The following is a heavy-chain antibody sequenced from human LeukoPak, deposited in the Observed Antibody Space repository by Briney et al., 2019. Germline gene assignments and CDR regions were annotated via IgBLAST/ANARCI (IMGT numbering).Heavy chain of an antibody. CDR2: ISGSGGST. D-gene: IGHD4-17*01. CDR3: AKGETTTVTTLSDY. CDR1: GFTFSSYA. J-gene: IGHJ4*02. V-gene: IGHV3-23*01. Sequence: GGSLRLSCAASGFTFSSYAMNWVRQTPGEGLEWVSAISGSGGSTYYADSVKGRFTISRDNSKNTLYLQMDSLRAEGTAVYYCAKGETTTVTTLSDYWGQGTLVTVSS.